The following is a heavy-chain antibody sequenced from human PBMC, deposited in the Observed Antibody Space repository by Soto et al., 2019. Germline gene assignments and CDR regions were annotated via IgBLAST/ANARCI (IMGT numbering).Heavy chain of an antibody. Sequence: SETLSLTCTVSGGSISTYYWSWVRQPPGKGLEWIGYVYYSGSTNYNPSLKSRGTISVDTSKNQFSLKLTSVTAADTAMYYCARGGRYAYYYNMGVWGKGTTVTVSS. J-gene: IGHJ6*03. D-gene: IGHD5-12*01. CDR2: VYYSGST. CDR3: ARGGRYAYYYNMGV. V-gene: IGHV4-59*01. CDR1: GGSISTYY.